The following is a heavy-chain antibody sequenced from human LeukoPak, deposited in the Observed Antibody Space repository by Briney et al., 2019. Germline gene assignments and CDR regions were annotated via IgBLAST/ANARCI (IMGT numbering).Heavy chain of an antibody. Sequence: GGSLRLSCAASGFTFSSYGMHWVRQAPGKGLEGVTFIRYEGSNKYYTDAVKGRFTSSRDNSYKTLYLQMHSLRAEATAVYYCAKDSSLYGTSWWGNYFDYWGQGTLVTVSS. D-gene: IGHD6-13*01. J-gene: IGHJ4*02. CDR3: AKDSSLYGTSWWGNYFDY. V-gene: IGHV3-30*02. CDR1: GFTFSSYG. CDR2: IRYEGSNK.